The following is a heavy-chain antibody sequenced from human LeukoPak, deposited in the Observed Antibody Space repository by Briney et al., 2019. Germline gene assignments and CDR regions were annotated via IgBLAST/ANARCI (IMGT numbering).Heavy chain of an antibody. J-gene: IGHJ4*02. Sequence: SETLSLTCAVSGGSISSGGYSWSWIRQPPGKGLEWIGYIYHSGSTYYNPSLKSRVTISVDRSKDQFSLKLSSVTAADTAVYYCARARGGSGSFFDYWGQGTLVTVPS. CDR2: IYHSGST. V-gene: IGHV4-30-2*01. CDR3: ARARGGSGSFFDY. D-gene: IGHD3-10*01. CDR1: GGSISSGGYS.